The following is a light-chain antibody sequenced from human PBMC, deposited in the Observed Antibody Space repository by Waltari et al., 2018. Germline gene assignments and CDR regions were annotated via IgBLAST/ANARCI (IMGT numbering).Light chain of an antibody. CDR1: QSVSSY. CDR2: DAS. Sequence: EIVLTQSPATLSLSPGERATLSCRASQSVSSYLVWYQQKPGQAPRLLIYDASKRATGSPARFRGSGSGTDFTLTISSLEPEDFAVYYCQQRGNWPSGYTFGQGTKLEIK. CDR3: QQRGNWPSGYT. V-gene: IGKV3-11*01. J-gene: IGKJ2*01.